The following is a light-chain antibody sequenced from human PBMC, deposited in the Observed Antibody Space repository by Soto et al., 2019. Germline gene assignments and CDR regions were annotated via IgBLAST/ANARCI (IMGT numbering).Light chain of an antibody. V-gene: IGKV1-33*01. CDR2: DAS. J-gene: IGKJ4*01. Sequence: DIQMTQSPSSLSASVGDRITITCQASHDISNYLNWYQQKPGKAPKLLINDASTLETGVPSRFSGSGSGTDFSFTISNLQPADIATYYCQQYDDLPLTFGGGTKVDIK. CDR1: HDISNY. CDR3: QQYDDLPLT.